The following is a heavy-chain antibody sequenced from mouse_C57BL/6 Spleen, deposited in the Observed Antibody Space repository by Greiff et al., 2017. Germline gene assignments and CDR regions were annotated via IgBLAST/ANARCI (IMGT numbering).Heavy chain of an antibody. J-gene: IGHJ4*01. CDR2: IFPGSGST. V-gene: IGHV1-75*01. CDR3: ATPGLLRYYAMDY. CDR1: GYTFTDYY. D-gene: IGHD1-1*01. Sequence: VQLQQSGPELVKPGASVKISCKASGYTFTDYYINWVKQRPGQGLEWIGWIFPGSGSTYYNEKFKGKATLTVDKSSSTAYMLLSSLTSEDSAVYFCATPGLLRYYAMDYWGQGTSVTVSS.